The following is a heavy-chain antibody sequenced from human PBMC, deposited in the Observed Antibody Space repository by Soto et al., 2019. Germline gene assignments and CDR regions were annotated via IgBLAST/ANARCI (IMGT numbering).Heavy chain of an antibody. CDR3: AGLHTVTTFSALGF. CDR2: INAGNGNT. J-gene: IGHJ1*01. CDR1: GYTFSSYV. Sequence: ASVKVSCKASGYTFSSYVIHWVRQAPGQRLEWMGWINAGNGNTEYSQKFQDRVTITRDTSASIVYMELSSLRSEDTAVYYCAGLHTVTTFSALGFWRQGTLVTVSS. D-gene: IGHD4-17*01. V-gene: IGHV1-3*01.